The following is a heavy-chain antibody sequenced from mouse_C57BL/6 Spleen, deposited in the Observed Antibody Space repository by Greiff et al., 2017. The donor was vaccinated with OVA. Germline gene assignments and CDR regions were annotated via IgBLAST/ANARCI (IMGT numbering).Heavy chain of an antibody. Sequence: VQLKESGPGLVKPSQSLSLTCSVTGYSITSGYYWNWIRQFPGNKLEWMGYISYDGSNNYNPSLKNRISITRDTSKNQFFLKLNSVTTEDTATYYCAREGIYYDYYGYFDYWGQGTTLTVSS. CDR2: ISYDGSN. D-gene: IGHD2-4*01. V-gene: IGHV3-6*01. J-gene: IGHJ2*01. CDR1: GYSITSGYY. CDR3: AREGIYYDYYGYFDY.